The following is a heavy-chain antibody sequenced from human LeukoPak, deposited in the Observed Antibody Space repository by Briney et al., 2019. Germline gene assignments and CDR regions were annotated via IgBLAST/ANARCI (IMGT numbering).Heavy chain of an antibody. CDR3: AGTRPSWVPDY. V-gene: IGHV1-18*01. J-gene: IGHJ4*02. Sequence: ASVKVSCKASGYTFTSYGIRWVRQAPGQGLEWMGWISAYNGNTNYAQKLQGRVTMTTDTSTSTAYMELRSLRSDDTAVYYCAGTRPSWVPDYWGQGTLVTVSS. CDR2: ISAYNGNT. D-gene: IGHD6-6*01. CDR1: GYTFTSYG.